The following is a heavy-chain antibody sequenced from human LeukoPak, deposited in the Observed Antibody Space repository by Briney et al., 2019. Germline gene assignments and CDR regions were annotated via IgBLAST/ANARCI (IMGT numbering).Heavy chain of an antibody. D-gene: IGHD3-22*01. Sequence: SETLSLTCTVSGGSISSSSYYWGWIRQPPGKGLEWIGSIYYSGSTYYNPSLKSRVTISVDTSKNQFSLKLSSVTAADTAVYYCAREYDSSGYYPSSFLDYWGQGTLVTVSS. J-gene: IGHJ4*02. CDR3: AREYDSSGYYPSSFLDY. CDR2: IYYSGST. V-gene: IGHV4-39*07. CDR1: GGSISSSSYY.